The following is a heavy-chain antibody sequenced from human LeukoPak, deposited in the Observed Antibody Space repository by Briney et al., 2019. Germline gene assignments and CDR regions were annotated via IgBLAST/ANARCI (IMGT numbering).Heavy chain of an antibody. CDR1: GGTFSSYA. J-gene: IGHJ4*02. CDR2: IIPIFGTA. V-gene: IGHV1-69*01. Sequence: ASVKVSCKASGGTFSSYAISWVRQVPGQGLEWMGGIIPIFGTANYAQKFQGRVTITADESTSTAYMELSSLRSEDTAVYYCAREGSYGSGSWGIDYWGQGTLVTVSS. CDR3: AREGSYGSGSWGIDY. D-gene: IGHD3-10*01.